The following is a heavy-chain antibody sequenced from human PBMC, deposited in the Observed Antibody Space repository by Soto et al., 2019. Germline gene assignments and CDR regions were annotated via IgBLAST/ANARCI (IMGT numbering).Heavy chain of an antibody. Sequence: SETLSLTCTVSGGSVSSGSYYWSWIRQPPGKGLEWIGYIYYSGSTKYNPSLKSRVTISVDTSKNQFSLKLSSVTAADTAVYYCARGYCGGDCYSEAFDIWGQGTMVTVSS. D-gene: IGHD2-21*02. CDR2: IYYSGST. J-gene: IGHJ3*02. V-gene: IGHV4-61*01. CDR1: GGSVSSGSYY. CDR3: ARGYCGGDCYSEAFDI.